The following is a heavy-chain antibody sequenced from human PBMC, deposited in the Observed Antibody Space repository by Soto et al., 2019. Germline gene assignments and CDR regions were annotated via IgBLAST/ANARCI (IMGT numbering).Heavy chain of an antibody. V-gene: IGHV3-21*01. CDR1: GFTFRTYT. Sequence: GGALRLSCVASGFTFRTYTMNWVRQAPGKGLEWVSGIRGFSPYTFYAESVKGRFTISRDNAKNSLYVQMNSLGVEDTAVYYCARDRGYDAHDYYYNAMDVWGQGTTVTVS. CDR3: ARDRGYDAHDYYYNAMDV. D-gene: IGHD2-15*01. CDR2: IRGFSPYT. J-gene: IGHJ6*02.